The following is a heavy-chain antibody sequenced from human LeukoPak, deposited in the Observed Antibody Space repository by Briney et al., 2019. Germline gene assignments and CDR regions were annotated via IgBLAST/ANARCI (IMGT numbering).Heavy chain of an antibody. V-gene: IGHV3-74*01. Sequence: QPGGSLRLSCAASGFTFSSNWMHWVRQAPGKGLVWVSRIKSDGSSTSYADSVKGRFTISRDKSKNTLYLQMNSLRAEDTAVYYCAKLEGDTVTSYLIPLRYFQHWGQGTLVTVSS. CDR2: IKSDGSST. CDR1: GFTFSSNW. CDR3: AKLEGDTVTSYLIPLRYFQH. J-gene: IGHJ1*01. D-gene: IGHD4-17*01.